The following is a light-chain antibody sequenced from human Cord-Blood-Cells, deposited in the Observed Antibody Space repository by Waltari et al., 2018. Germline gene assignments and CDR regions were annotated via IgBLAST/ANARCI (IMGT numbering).Light chain of an antibody. V-gene: IGKV3-20*01. J-gene: IGKJ1*01. CDR3: QQYGSSPWT. CDR1: QSVSSSY. Sequence: EIVLTTSPGTLSFSPGERATPSCRASQSVSSSYLAWYQQKPGQAPRHLIYGASSRATGIPDRFSGSGSGTDFTLTISRLEPEDFAVYYCQQYGSSPWTFGQGTKVEIK. CDR2: GAS.